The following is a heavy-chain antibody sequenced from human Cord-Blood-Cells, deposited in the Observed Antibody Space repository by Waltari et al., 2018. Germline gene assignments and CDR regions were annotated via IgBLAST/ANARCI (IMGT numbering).Heavy chain of an antibody. V-gene: IGHV1-69*06. CDR3: AYYDFWSGHYYYYMDV. D-gene: IGHD3-3*01. J-gene: IGHJ6*03. Sequence: QVQLVQSGAEVKMPGSSVKVSCKASGGTFSSYAISWVRQAPGQGLEWMVGIIPIFGTANYAQKFQGRVTITADKSTSTAYMELSSLRSEDTAVYYCAYYDFWSGHYYYYMDVWGKGTTVTVSS. CDR1: GGTFSSYA. CDR2: IIPIFGTA.